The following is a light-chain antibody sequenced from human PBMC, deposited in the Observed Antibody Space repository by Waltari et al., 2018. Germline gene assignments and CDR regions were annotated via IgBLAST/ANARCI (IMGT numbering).Light chain of an antibody. V-gene: IGLV1-40*01. CDR1: SSNIGTPYD. Sequence: VLTQPPSVSGAPGQRVTIPCTGSSSNIGTPYDVHWYQQLPGTAPKLLIHAGFSRPSGVPDRFSGSRSGASASLAITGLQAEDEGDYYCQSYDTSLGGSYVFGSGTKVTVL. CDR2: AGF. CDR3: QSYDTSLGGSYV. J-gene: IGLJ1*01.